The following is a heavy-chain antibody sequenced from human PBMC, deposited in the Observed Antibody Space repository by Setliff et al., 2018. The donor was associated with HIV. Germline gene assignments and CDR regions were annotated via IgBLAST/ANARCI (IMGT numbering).Heavy chain of an antibody. CDR1: GGSIRSSSSY. V-gene: IGHV4-39*01. J-gene: IGHJ4*02. CDR3: ARHDGGGWYVRVLATSFDY. D-gene: IGHD6-19*01. CDR2: IYYSGRT. Sequence: SETLPLTCTVSGGSIRSSSSYWGWIRQPPGKGLEWIGSIYYSGRTYYNPSLKSRVTISVDTSKNQFSLKLSSVTAADTAVYYCARHDGGGWYVRVLATSFDYWGQGTLVTVS.